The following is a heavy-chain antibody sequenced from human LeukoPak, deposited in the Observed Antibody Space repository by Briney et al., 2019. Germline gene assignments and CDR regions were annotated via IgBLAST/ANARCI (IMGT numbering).Heavy chain of an antibody. V-gene: IGHV4-34*01. CDR2: INHSGST. D-gene: IGHD6-19*01. CDR1: GGSFSGYY. Sequence: KPSETLSPTCAVYGGSFSGYYWSWIRQPPGKGLEWIGEINHSGSTNYNPSLKSRVTISVDTSKNQFSLKLSSVTAADTAVYYCAATGIAVAQYYFDYWGQGTLVTVSS. J-gene: IGHJ4*02. CDR3: AATGIAVAQYYFDY.